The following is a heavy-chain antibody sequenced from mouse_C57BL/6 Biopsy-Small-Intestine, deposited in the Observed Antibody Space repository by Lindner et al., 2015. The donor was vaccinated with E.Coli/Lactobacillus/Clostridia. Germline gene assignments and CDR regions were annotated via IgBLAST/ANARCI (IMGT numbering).Heavy chain of an antibody. CDR1: GYAFTNYL. CDR3: ARNYGTSXRVDY. J-gene: IGHJ2*01. Sequence: VQLQESGAELVRPGTSVKVSCKASGYAFTNYLIEWVKQRPGQGLEWIGVINPGSGSTNYNEKFKGKATLTADKSSSTAYMQLSSLTSEDSAVYFCARNYGTSXRVDYWGQGTTLTVSS. CDR2: INPGSGST. V-gene: IGHV1-54*01. D-gene: IGHD1-1*01.